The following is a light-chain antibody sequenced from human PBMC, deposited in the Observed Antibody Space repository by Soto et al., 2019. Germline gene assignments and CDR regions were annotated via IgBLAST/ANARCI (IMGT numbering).Light chain of an antibody. CDR2: WAS. Sequence: DIVMTQSPDSLAVSLGERATINCKSSQTVLYSSNINNYLAWYQQKPGQPPKLLIYWASTRESGVPDRFSGRGSGTDFTLTISSLQAEDVAVYYCQQYFSTPRTFGQGTKVEIK. CDR3: QQYFSTPRT. J-gene: IGKJ1*01. V-gene: IGKV4-1*01. CDR1: QTVLYSSNINNY.